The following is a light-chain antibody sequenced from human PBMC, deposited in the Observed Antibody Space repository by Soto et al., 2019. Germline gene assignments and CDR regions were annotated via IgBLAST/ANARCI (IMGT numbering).Light chain of an antibody. Sequence: SYELTQPPSVSVAPGKTARITCGGNNIGSKSVHWYQQKPGQAPVLVIYNASDRPSGIPERFSGSNSGNTATLTISRVEAGDEAHYYCQVWDSSSDHVVFGGGTKLTVL. CDR3: QVWDSSSDHVV. J-gene: IGLJ2*01. V-gene: IGLV3-21*04. CDR2: NAS. CDR1: NIGSKS.